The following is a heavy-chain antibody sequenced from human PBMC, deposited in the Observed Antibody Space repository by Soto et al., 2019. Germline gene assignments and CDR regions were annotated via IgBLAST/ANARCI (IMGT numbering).Heavy chain of an antibody. V-gene: IGHV4-59*08. CDR3: ARRDGSSWYGIDY. Sequence: SETLSLTCPVSGGSMFNYYWCWIRQPPGKGLEWIGFIYYTGSNTYSPSLKSRVTISLDTSKNQFSLKLSSMTAADTAVYYCARRDGSSWYGIDYWGQGTLVTVSS. J-gene: IGHJ4*02. D-gene: IGHD6-13*01. CDR2: IYYTGSN. CDR1: GGSMFNYY.